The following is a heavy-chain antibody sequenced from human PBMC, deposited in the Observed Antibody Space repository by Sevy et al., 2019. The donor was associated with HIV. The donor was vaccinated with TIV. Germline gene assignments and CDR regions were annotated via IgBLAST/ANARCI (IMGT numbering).Heavy chain of an antibody. CDR2: ISYDGSNK. D-gene: IGHD2-2*01. Sequence: GGSLRLSCAASGFTFSSYAMHWVRQAPGKGLEWVAVISYDGSNKYYADSVKGRFTISRDNSKNTLYLQMNSLRAEDTAVYYCAKSLGYCISTSCYGPYYYYYYGMDVWGQGTTVTVSS. CDR3: AKSLGYCISTSCYGPYYYYYYGMDV. J-gene: IGHJ6*02. V-gene: IGHV3-30-3*02. CDR1: GFTFSSYA.